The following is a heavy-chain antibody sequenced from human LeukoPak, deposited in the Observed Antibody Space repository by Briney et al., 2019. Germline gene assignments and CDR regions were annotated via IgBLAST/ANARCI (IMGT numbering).Heavy chain of an antibody. CDR1: GFIFSSYS. J-gene: IGHJ4*02. V-gene: IGHV3-48*01. D-gene: IGHD2-2*02. CDR3: AKEQYQLLYPNYFDY. Sequence: PGGSLRLSCAASGFIFSSYSMNWVRQAPGKGLEWVPYISSSSSTIYYADSVKGRFTISRDNSKNTLYLQMNSLRAEDTAVYYCAKEQYQLLYPNYFDYWGQGTLVTVSS. CDR2: ISSSSSTI.